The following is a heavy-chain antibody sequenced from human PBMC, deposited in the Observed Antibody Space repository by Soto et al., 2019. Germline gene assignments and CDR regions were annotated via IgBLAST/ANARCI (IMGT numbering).Heavy chain of an antibody. V-gene: IGHV3-7*01. D-gene: IGHD2-15*01. J-gene: IGHJ4*02. CDR3: AREGYCSGGSCYNGRFD. CDR1: GFTFSSYW. CDR2: INQYGSEK. Sequence: GXPRLSCAASGFTFSSYWMIWVRQAPGKGLEGVANINQYGSEKYYVYSVKGLFTISRDNAKNSLYLQMNSLRAEDTAVYYCAREGYCSGGSCYNGRFDWGQGTLVTVSS.